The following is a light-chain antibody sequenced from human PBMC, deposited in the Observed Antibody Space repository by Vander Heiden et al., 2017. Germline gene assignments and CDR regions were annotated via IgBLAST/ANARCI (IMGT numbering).Light chain of an antibody. CDR3: QQRSNWPPGFT. V-gene: IGKV3-11*01. CDR1: QSVSSY. CDR2: DAS. Sequence: ELVLPQSPATRSLSPGERANLSCRASQSVSSYLAWYQQKPGQAPRLLIYDASNGATGIPARFSGSGSGTDFTLTISSLEPEDFAVYYCQQRSNWPPGFTFGPGTKVDIK. J-gene: IGKJ3*01.